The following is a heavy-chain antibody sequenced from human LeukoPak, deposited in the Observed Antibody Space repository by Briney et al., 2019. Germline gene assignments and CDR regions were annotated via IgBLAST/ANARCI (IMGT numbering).Heavy chain of an antibody. CDR2: IKEDGSEE. V-gene: IGHV3-7*01. D-gene: IGHD3-9*01. J-gene: IGHJ1*01. CDR3: GRDRYFQY. Sequence: GGPLRLSCVASGFSFGSFWMSWVRQAPGKGLEWVANIKEDGSEEHYLEPVKGRFTISRDNAKNIVFLQMNSLREEDSAVYYCGRDRYFQYWGQGTGVIVSS. CDR1: GFSFGSFW.